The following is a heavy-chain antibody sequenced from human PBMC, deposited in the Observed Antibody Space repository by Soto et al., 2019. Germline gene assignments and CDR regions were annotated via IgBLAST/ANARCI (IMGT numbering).Heavy chain of an antibody. V-gene: IGHV3-48*02. D-gene: IGHD3-3*01. CDR2: ITDSSDTV. CDR3: ARDFGHGYYLDY. Sequence: EVQLVESGGGLVQPGGSLRLSCVASGFSFSNYNMNWVRQAPGKGLEWVSYITDSSDTVHYADSVRGRFTISRDNAESSLYLKMNSLRDEATAVYFCARDFGHGYYLDYWGRGTLVTVSS. J-gene: IGHJ4*02. CDR1: GFSFSNYN.